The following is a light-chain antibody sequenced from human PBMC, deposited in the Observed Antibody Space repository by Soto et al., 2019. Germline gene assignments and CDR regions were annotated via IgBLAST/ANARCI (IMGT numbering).Light chain of an antibody. J-gene: IGKJ5*01. CDR3: QQYGYSPIT. Sequence: IKLNQSPSFLSASVGDRVTITCRASQGISSYLAWYQQKPGKAPKLLIYAASTLQSGVPSRFSGSGSGTEFTLTISSLQPEDFAVYYCQQYGYSPITFGQGTRLEIK. CDR2: AAS. CDR1: QGISSY. V-gene: IGKV1-9*01.